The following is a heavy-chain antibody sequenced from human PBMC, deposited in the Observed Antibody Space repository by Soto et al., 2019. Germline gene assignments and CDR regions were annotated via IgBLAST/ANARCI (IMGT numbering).Heavy chain of an antibody. V-gene: IGHV5-51*01. CDR3: ARLVVAAAGVDY. D-gene: IGHD6-13*01. CDR2: IYPGDSDT. J-gene: IGHJ4*02. Sequence: PGESLKISCKGSGYTFTDYWIGWVRQLPGKGLEWMGIIYPGDSDTRYSPSFQGHVTITVDKSTSTAYLQWSSLKASDTAMYYCARLVVAAAGVDYWGQGTLVTVSS. CDR1: GYTFTDYW.